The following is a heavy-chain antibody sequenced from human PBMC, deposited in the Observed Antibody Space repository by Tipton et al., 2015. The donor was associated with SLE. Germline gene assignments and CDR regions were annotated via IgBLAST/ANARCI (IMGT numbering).Heavy chain of an antibody. V-gene: IGHV4-39*07. D-gene: IGHD1-1*01. CDR2: INRSGST. Sequence: TLSLTCTVSGGSISSGGYYWSWIRQPPGKGLEWIGEINRSGSTNYNPSLKSRVTISVDTSKNQFSLKLSSVTAADTAVYYCARGVLRPFDYWGQGTLVTVSS. CDR3: ARGVLRPFDY. J-gene: IGHJ4*02. CDR1: GGSISSGGYY.